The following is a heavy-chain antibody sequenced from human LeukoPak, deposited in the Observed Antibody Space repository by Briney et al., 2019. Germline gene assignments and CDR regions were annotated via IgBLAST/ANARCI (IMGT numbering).Heavy chain of an antibody. Sequence: GGSLRVSCAASGFTFSNYWMHWVRQAPGKGLVWVSRITSDGSSTSYADSVRGRFTVSRDNAKNTLYLQMNSLRAEDTAVYYCARASTPGGPFDYWGQGTLVTLSS. D-gene: IGHD4-23*01. CDR2: ITSDGSST. J-gene: IGHJ4*02. CDR3: ARASTPGGPFDY. CDR1: GFTFSNYW. V-gene: IGHV3-74*01.